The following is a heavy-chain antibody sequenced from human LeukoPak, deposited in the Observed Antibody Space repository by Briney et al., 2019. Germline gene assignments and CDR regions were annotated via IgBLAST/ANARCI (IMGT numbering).Heavy chain of an antibody. V-gene: IGHV3-11*01. J-gene: IGHJ4*02. CDR3: ARRRDFIDY. Sequence: GGSLRLSCAASGFTLSDYYMSWVRQAPGKGLEWVSYSSSSGSTIYYADSVKGRFSISRDNAKNSLYLQMNSLRAEDTAVYYCARRRDFIDYWGQGTLVTVSS. CDR2: SSSSGSTI. CDR1: GFTLSDYY. D-gene: IGHD3/OR15-3a*01.